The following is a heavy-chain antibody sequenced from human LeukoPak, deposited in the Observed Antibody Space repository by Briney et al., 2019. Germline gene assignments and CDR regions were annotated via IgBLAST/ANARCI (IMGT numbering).Heavy chain of an antibody. V-gene: IGHV4-59*01. D-gene: IGHD1-26*01. Sequence: SETLSLTCTVSGGSISSYYWSWIRQPPGKGLGWIGYIYYSGSTNYNPSLKSRVTISVDTSKNQFSLKLSSVTAADTAVYYCARDHGIVGATIGFDYWGQGTLVTVSS. CDR1: GGSISSYY. J-gene: IGHJ4*02. CDR3: ARDHGIVGATIGFDY. CDR2: IYYSGST.